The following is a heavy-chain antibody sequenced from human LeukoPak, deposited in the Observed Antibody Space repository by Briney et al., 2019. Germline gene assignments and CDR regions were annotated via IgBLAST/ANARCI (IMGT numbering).Heavy chain of an antibody. J-gene: IGHJ4*02. CDR3: AKRIQSAMATGY. CDR2: INGSGGST. D-gene: IGHD5-18*01. Sequence: PGGSLRLSCAASGFTFSSYAMHWVRQAPGKGLEWVSDINGSGGSTYYADSVKGRFTISRDNSKNTLYLQMNSLRAEDTAVYYCAKRIQSAMATGYWGQGTLVTVSS. CDR1: GFTFSSYA. V-gene: IGHV3-23*01.